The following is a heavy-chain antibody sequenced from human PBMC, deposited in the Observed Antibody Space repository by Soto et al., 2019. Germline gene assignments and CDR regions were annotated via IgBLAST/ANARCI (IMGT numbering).Heavy chain of an antibody. CDR3: ARDFTIFGHYYGMDV. CDR2: IYYSGST. J-gene: IGHJ6*02. D-gene: IGHD3-3*01. V-gene: IGHV4-59*01. Sequence: PSETLSLTCTVPGGSISSYYWSWIRQPPGKGLEWIGYIYYSGSTNYNPSLKSRVTISVDTSKNQFSLKLSSVTAADTAVYYCARDFTIFGHYYGMDVWGQGTTVTVSS. CDR1: GGSISSYY.